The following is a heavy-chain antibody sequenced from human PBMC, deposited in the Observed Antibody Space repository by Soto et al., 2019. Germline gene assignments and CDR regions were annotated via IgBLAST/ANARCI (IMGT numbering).Heavy chain of an antibody. V-gene: IGHV3-23*01. D-gene: IGHD2-15*01. CDR3: AKFTPEHNYYYYYMDV. Sequence: GGSLRLSCAASGFTFSSYAMSWVRQAPGKGLEWVSAISGSGGSTYYADSVKGRFTISRDNSKNTLYLQMNSLRAEDTAVYYCAKFTPEHNYYYYYMDVWGKGTTVTVSS. CDR2: ISGSGGST. J-gene: IGHJ6*03. CDR1: GFTFSSYA.